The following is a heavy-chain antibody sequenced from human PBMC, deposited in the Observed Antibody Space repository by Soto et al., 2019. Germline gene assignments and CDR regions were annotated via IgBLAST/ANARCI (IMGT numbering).Heavy chain of an antibody. CDR1: GFTYNSYD. V-gene: IGHV3-13*01. Sequence: DVQLVESGGGSVRPRGSLRLSCAAFGFTYNSYDMHWVRQVAGGGLEWVSSMGGAGAKEYAASVRGRFIISRDNAKNSLYLQMDSLRVGDTAVYYCTRAAFGDGMDLWGQGTPVTVSS. CDR3: TRAAFGDGMDL. CDR2: MGGAGAK. D-gene: IGHD3-10*01. J-gene: IGHJ6*02.